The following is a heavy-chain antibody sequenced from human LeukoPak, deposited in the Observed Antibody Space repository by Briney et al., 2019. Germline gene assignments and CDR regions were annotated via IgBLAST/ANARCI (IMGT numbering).Heavy chain of an antibody. Sequence: GGSLRLSCAASGFTFDDYAMHWVRQAPGKGLEWVSGISWNSGSIGYADSVKGRFTISRDNAKNALYLQMNSLRGEGTAVYYCVARGGWARSDYWGQGTLVTVSS. CDR2: ISWNSGSI. D-gene: IGHD6-19*01. CDR3: VARGGWARSDY. CDR1: GFTFDDYA. J-gene: IGHJ4*02. V-gene: IGHV3-9*01.